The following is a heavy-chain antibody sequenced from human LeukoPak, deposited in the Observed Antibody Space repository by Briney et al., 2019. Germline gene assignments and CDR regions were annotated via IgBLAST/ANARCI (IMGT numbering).Heavy chain of an antibody. J-gene: IGHJ4*02. CDR2: FYYSGST. Sequence: SETLSLTCTVTGGSFSTYYWSWIRQPPGKGLEWIGHFYYSGSTNYNPSLKSRVTISVDTSRNQFSLKLTSVTAADTAVCYCARGQGGNYYLNYFDYWGQGALVTVSS. D-gene: IGHD1-26*01. CDR1: GGSFSTYY. CDR3: ARGQGGNYYLNYFDY. V-gene: IGHV4-59*01.